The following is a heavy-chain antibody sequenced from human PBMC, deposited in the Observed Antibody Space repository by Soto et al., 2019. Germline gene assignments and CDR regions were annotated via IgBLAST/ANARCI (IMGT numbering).Heavy chain of an antibody. Sequence: GASVKVSCKASGGTFSSYAISWVRQAPGQGLEWMGGIIPIFGTTNYAQKFQGRVTITADESTSTAYMELSSLRSEDTAVYYCARVYRNDEKSNYYYYGMDVWGQGTKVTVS. V-gene: IGHV1-69*13. CDR3: ARVYRNDEKSNYYYYGMDV. D-gene: IGHD4-4*01. CDR1: GGTFSSYA. J-gene: IGHJ6*02. CDR2: IIPIFGTT.